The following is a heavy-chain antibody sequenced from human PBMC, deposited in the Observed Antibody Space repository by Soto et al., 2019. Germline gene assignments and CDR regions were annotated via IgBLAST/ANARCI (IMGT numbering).Heavy chain of an antibody. CDR1: GLTFSNYA. CDR3: TKREAAAGLGFDY. CDR2: ISGSGGST. J-gene: IGHJ4*02. V-gene: IGHV3-23*01. Sequence: GGSLRLSCAASGLTFSNYAMGWVRQAPGKGLEWVSAISGSGGSTYCADSVKGRFTISRDNSKNTLYLQMKSLRAEDTALYYCTKREAAAGLGFDYWGQGTLVTVSS. D-gene: IGHD6-13*01.